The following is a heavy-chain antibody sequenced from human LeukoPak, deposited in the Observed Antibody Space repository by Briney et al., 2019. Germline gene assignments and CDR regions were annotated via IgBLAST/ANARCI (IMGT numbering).Heavy chain of an antibody. D-gene: IGHD3-9*01. CDR2: ILGSGGST. Sequence: PSGGSLRLSCAASGFTFSNYAMCWVRQAPGKGLEWVSAILGSGGSTYYADSVKGRFTASRDNSRSTLYLQMKSLRAEDTALYYCAKWGDYDVLTGYYVPDYWGQGTRVTVSS. CDR1: GFTFSNYA. CDR3: AKWGDYDVLTGYYVPDY. J-gene: IGHJ4*02. V-gene: IGHV3-23*01.